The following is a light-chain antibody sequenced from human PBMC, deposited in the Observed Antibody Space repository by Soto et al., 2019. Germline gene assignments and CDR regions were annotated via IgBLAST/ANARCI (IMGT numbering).Light chain of an antibody. CDR1: QSVSSSY. CDR2: GAS. V-gene: IGKV3-20*01. CDR3: QQYGSSPLLT. Sequence: EIVLTQSPGTLSLSPGERATLSCRASQSVSSSYLAWYQQKPGRAPRLLIYGASSRATGIPDRFSGSGSGTDFTLTISRLEPDDFAVYYCQQYGSSPLLTFGGGTKVEIK. J-gene: IGKJ4*01.